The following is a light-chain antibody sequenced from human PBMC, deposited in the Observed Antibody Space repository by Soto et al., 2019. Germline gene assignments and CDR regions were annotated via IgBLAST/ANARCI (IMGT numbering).Light chain of an antibody. CDR2: DAS. V-gene: IGKV1-33*01. CDR3: QQYDNLPLT. Sequence: DIQMTQSPSSLSASVGDRVTITCQASQDISNYLNWYQQKPGKAPKFLIYDASTLDTGVPSRFSGSGSGTNFTFTISSLQPEDIAKYYCQQYDNLPLTFGGGTKVEIK. J-gene: IGKJ4*01. CDR1: QDISNY.